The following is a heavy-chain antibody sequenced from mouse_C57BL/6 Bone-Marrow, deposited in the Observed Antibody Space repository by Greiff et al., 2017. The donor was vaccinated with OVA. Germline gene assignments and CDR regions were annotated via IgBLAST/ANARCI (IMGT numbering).Heavy chain of an antibody. CDR1: GYTFTSYW. D-gene: IGHD2-12*01. V-gene: IGHV1-55*01. CDR2: IYPGSGST. Sequence: QVQLQQPGAELVKPGASVKMSCKASGYTFTSYWITWVKQRPGHGLEWIGDIYPGSGSTNYNEKFKSKATMTVDKSSSPAYMQLSSLTSEDSAVYYCARESYCRGCYFDVWGTGTTVTVSA. J-gene: IGHJ1*03. CDR3: ARESYCRGCYFDV.